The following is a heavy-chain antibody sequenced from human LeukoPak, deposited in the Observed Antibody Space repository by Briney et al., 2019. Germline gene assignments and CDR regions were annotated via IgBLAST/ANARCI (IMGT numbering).Heavy chain of an antibody. Sequence: GGSLRLSCAASGFTFSSYAVHWVRQALGKGLEWVAVISYDGSNKYYADSVKGRFTISRDNAKNSLYLQMNSLRAEDTAVYFCARGGGDSAAGYWGQGILVTVSS. CDR3: ARGGGDSAAGY. CDR1: GFTFSSYA. D-gene: IGHD2-2*01. V-gene: IGHV3-30-3*01. J-gene: IGHJ4*02. CDR2: ISYDGSNK.